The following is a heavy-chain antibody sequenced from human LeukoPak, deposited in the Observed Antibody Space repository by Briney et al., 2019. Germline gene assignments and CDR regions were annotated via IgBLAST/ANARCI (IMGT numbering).Heavy chain of an antibody. D-gene: IGHD1-26*01. Sequence: RASVQVSCTASGYTFTSYYMHWVRQAPGQGLEWMGIINPSGGSTSYAQRFQGRVTMTRDTSTSTVYMELSSLRSEDTAVYYCARAQWGLSDYWGQGTLVTVSS. CDR1: GYTFTSYY. CDR2: INPSGGST. J-gene: IGHJ4*02. V-gene: IGHV1-46*01. CDR3: ARAQWGLSDY.